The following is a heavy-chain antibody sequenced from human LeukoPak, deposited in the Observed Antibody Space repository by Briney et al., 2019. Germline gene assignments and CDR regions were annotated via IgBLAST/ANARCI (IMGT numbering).Heavy chain of an antibody. CDR2: INHSGST. J-gene: IGHJ4*02. CDR1: GGSFSGYY. D-gene: IGHD6-19*01. V-gene: IGHV4-34*01. CDR3: ARVAVAGPYYFDY. Sequence: PSETLSLTCAVYGGSFSGYYWSWISQPPGKGLEWIGEINHSGSTNYNPSLKSRVTISVDRSKNQFSLKLSSVTAADTAVYYCARVAVAGPYYFDYWGQGTLVTVSS.